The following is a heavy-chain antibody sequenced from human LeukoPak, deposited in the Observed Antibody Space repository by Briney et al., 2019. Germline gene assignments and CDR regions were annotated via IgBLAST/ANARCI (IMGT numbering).Heavy chain of an antibody. D-gene: IGHD5-24*01. CDR1: GFTFSNYA. J-gene: IGHJ4*02. CDR3: ARARFGYNRGPFDY. CDR2: ISYDGSNK. V-gene: IGHV3-30-3*01. Sequence: GGSLRLSCAASGFTFSNYAMHWVRQAPGKGLEWVAFISYDGSNKHYADSVKGRFTISRDNSKNTLYLQMDSLRPEDTAVYYCARARFGYNRGPFDYWGQGILVTVSS.